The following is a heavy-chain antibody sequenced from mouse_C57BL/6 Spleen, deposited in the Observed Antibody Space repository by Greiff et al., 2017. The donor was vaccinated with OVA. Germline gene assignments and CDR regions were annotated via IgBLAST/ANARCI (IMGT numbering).Heavy chain of an antibody. Sequence: VQLQQSGAELVRPGSSVKLSCKASGYTFTSYWMDWVKQRPGQGLEWIGNIYPSDSETPYNQKFKAKATLTVDKSSSTAYMQISSLTSEDSAVYYCARHYDKGYYAMDYWGQGTSVTVSS. D-gene: IGHD2-4*01. CDR1: GYTFTSYW. V-gene: IGHV1-61*01. CDR3: ARHYDKGYYAMDY. J-gene: IGHJ4*01. CDR2: IYPSDSET.